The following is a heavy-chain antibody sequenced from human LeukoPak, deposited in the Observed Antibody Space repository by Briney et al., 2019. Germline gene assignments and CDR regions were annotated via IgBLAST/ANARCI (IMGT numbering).Heavy chain of an antibody. CDR3: ARAFRPATAKTRAVDP. CDR2: ISSSGSTI. D-gene: IGHD2-21*02. CDR1: GFTFSDYY. Sequence: GGSLRLSCAASGFTFSDYYMSWIRQAPGKGLEWVSYISSSGSTIYYADSVKGRFTISRDNAKNSLYLQMNSLRAEDTAVYYCARAFRPATAKTRAVDPWGQGTLVTVSS. J-gene: IGHJ5*02. V-gene: IGHV3-11*01.